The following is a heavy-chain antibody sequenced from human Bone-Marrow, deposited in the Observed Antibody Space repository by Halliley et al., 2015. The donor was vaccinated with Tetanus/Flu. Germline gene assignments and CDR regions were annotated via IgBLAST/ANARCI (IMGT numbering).Heavy chain of an antibody. J-gene: IGHJ6*02. V-gene: IGHV3-21*01. CDR2: ISIRNCYI. D-gene: IGHD3-10*01. CDR3: ANFGNVLYGMDV. Sequence: WVSSISIRNCYIYYADSVKGRFTISRENAKNSLYLQMNGLRAEDTAVYFCANFGNVLYGMDVWGQGTTVTVSS.